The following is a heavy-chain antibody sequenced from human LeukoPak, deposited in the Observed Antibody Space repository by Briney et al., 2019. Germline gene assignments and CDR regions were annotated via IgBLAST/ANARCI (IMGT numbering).Heavy chain of an antibody. Sequence: GGSLRLSCAASGFTFSSYGMHWVRQAPGKGLEWGAVIWYDGSNKYYADSVKGRFTISRDNSKNTLYLQMNSLRAEDTAVYYCARGGTYYYDSSGYYHFDYWGQGTLVTDSS. J-gene: IGHJ4*02. D-gene: IGHD3-22*01. CDR3: ARGGTYYYDSSGYYHFDY. V-gene: IGHV3-33*01. CDR1: GFTFSSYG. CDR2: IWYDGSNK.